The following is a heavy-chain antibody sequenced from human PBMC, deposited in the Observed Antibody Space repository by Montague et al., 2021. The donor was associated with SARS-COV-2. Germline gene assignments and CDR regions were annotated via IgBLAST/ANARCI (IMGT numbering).Heavy chain of an antibody. CDR2: SYSSGTT. J-gene: IGHJ4*02. D-gene: IGHD3-22*01. Sequence: SETLSLTCAGDGDSVSRGSWGWIRRAPGRTPESIEYSYSSGTTKKNPSLKSRVTISVDTSKSQFSLRLTSVTAADTAVYYCVREGRSSAYAMDYWGQGTLVTVSS. V-gene: IGHV4-59*02. CDR3: VREGRSSAYAMDY. CDR1: GDSVSRGS.